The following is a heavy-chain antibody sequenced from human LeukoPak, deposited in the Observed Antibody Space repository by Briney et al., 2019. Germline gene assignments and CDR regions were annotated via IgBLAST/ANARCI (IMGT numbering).Heavy chain of an antibody. CDR3: ARSMISLWYYFDY. D-gene: IGHD3-22*01. Sequence: GGSLRLSCTASGFTFSNYGMHWVRQAPGKGLEWVAFIRFDGTHQYYADSMKGRFTISRDNAKNSLYLQMNSLRAEDTAVYYCARSMISLWYYFDYWGQGTLVTVSS. J-gene: IGHJ4*02. CDR2: IRFDGTHQ. CDR1: GFTFSNYG. V-gene: IGHV3-30*12.